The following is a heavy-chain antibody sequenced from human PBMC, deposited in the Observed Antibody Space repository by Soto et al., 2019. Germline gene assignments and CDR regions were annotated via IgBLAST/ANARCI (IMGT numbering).Heavy chain of an antibody. CDR3: ARTDGTTTFGYFDF. V-gene: IGHV4-30-2*01. J-gene: IGHJ4*02. CDR2: IHHNGAT. D-gene: IGHD4-4*01. Sequence: SETLSLTCAVSGASITSENYSYNWIWQPPGKGLEWIGHIHHNGATSYNPSLRSRVTMSADRSSNELSLKLTFVTAADTAVYYCARTDGTTTFGYFDFWGQGALVTVSS. CDR1: GASITSENYS.